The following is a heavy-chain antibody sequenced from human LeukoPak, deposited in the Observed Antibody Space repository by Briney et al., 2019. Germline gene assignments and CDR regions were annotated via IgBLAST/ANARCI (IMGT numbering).Heavy chain of an antibody. CDR1: GGSISSYY. CDR2: IYTSGST. Sequence: SETLSLTCTVSGGSISSYYWSWIRQPAGKGLEWIGRIYTSGSTNYNPSLKSRVTMSVDTSKNQFSLKLSSVTAADTAVYYCARDGGYCSGGSCYSWVVYYYMDVWGKGTTVTVSS. CDR3: ARDGGYCSGGSCYSWVVYYYMDV. V-gene: IGHV4-4*07. D-gene: IGHD2-15*01. J-gene: IGHJ6*03.